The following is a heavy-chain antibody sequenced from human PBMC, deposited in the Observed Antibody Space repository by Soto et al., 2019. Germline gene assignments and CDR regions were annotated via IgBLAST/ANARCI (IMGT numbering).Heavy chain of an antibody. J-gene: IGHJ4*02. CDR2: INPSGGYT. Sequence: ASVKVSCKASGYTFSSYYMNWVRQAPGQGLEWLGIINPSGGYTTYAQRFLGRVTMTSDTSTSTVHMELGSLTSEDTAVYYCARGGGIVVVTAPYDYWGQGTLVTVSS. CDR1: GYTFSSYY. D-gene: IGHD2-21*02. CDR3: ARGGGIVVVTAPYDY. V-gene: IGHV1-46*03.